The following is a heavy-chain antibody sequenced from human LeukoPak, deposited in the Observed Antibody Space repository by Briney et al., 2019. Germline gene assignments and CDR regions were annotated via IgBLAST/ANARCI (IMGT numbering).Heavy chain of an antibody. Sequence: PSETLSLTCTVSGGSISSYYWNWIRQPPGKGLEWIGHINYSGSTNYNPSLKSRVTISVDTSKNQFSLKLSSVTAADTAVYYCARAPGYSGSYLRWGQGTLVTVSS. CDR2: INYSGST. CDR3: ARAPGYSGSYLR. CDR1: GGSISSYY. D-gene: IGHD1-26*01. V-gene: IGHV4-59*12. J-gene: IGHJ4*02.